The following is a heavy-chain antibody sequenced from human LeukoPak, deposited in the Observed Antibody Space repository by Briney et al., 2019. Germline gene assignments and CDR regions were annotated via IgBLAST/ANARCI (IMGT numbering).Heavy chain of an antibody. CDR3: ARAPMVRGVIIMPDY. D-gene: IGHD3-10*01. CDR2: ISYDGSKK. V-gene: IGHV3-30*04. CDR1: GFTFSSYA. J-gene: IGHJ4*02. Sequence: PGRSLRLSCAASGFTFSSYAMHWVRQAPGKGLEWVAVISYDGSKKYYADSVKGRFTISRDNSKNTQHLQMNSLRAEDTAVYYCARAPMVRGVIIMPDYWGQGTLITVSS.